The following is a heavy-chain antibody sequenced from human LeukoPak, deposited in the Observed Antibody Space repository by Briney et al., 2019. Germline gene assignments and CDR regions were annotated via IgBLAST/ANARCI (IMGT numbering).Heavy chain of an antibody. V-gene: IGHV4-4*07. D-gene: IGHD3-22*01. Sequence: PSETLSLTCTVSGGSISSYYWSWIRQPAGKGLEWMGRIYTSGSTNYNPSLKSRVTISVDKSKNQFSLKLSAVNAADTAVYYCASGYYYDSSGSLSTFDYWGQGTLVTVSS. CDR1: GGSISSYY. CDR2: IYTSGST. J-gene: IGHJ4*02. CDR3: ASGYYYDSSGSLSTFDY.